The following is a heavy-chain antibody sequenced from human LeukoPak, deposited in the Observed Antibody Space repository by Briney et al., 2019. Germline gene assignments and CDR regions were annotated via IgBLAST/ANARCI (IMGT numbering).Heavy chain of an antibody. Sequence: ASVKVSCKASGYTFTVYYMHWVRQAPGQGLEWMGWINPNSGGTNYAQKFQGRVTMTRDTSISTAYMELSRLISDDTAVYYCARGRGVMVRGVLDYWGQGTLVTVSS. CDR1: GYTFTVYY. CDR2: INPNSGGT. J-gene: IGHJ4*02. D-gene: IGHD3-10*01. V-gene: IGHV1-2*02. CDR3: ARGRGVMVRGVLDY.